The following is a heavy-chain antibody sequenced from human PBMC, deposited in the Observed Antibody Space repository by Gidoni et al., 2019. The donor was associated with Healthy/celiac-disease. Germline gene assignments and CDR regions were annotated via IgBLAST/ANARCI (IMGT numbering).Heavy chain of an antibody. D-gene: IGHD6-6*01. CDR3: ARHMRRIQLGAFDI. CDR2: IYYSGST. Sequence: QLQLQESGPGLVKPSETLSLTFTVSGGSISSSSYYWGWIRQPPGKGLEWIGSIYYSGSTYYNPSLKSRVTISVDTSKNQFSLKLSSVTAADTAVYYCARHMRRIQLGAFDIWGQGTMVTVSS. CDR1: GGSISSSSYY. V-gene: IGHV4-39*01. J-gene: IGHJ3*02.